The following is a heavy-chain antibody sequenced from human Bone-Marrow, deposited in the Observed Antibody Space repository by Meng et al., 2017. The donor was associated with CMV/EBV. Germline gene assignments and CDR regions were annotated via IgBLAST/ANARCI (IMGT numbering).Heavy chain of an antibody. CDR3: ARAGGGNWGVYSAYDY. V-gene: IGHV1-2*02. J-gene: IGHJ4*02. CDR2: INPNDGDT. Sequence: YTLTAFFLHWVRQGPGRGLEWLGSINPNDGDTHYARKFQGRVTMTRATSINTVYMDLNSLTSDDTATYYCARAGGGNWGVYSAYDYWGQGTLVTVSS. D-gene: IGHD3-16*01. CDR1: YTLTAFF.